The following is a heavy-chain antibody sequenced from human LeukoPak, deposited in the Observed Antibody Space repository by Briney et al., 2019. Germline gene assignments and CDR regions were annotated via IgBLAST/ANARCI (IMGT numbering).Heavy chain of an antibody. CDR1: GYTFTGYY. J-gene: IGHJ4*02. Sequence: ASVKVSCKASGYTFTGYYMHWVRQAPGQGLEWMGWINPNSGGTNYAQKFQGRVTMTRDTSISTAYMELSRLRSDDTAVYYCARGLYYYDSSGPTLFDYWGQGTLVTVSS. D-gene: IGHD3-22*01. CDR2: INPNSGGT. CDR3: ARGLYYYDSSGPTLFDY. V-gene: IGHV1-2*02.